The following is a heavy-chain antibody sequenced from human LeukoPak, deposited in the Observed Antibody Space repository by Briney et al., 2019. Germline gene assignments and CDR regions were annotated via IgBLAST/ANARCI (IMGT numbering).Heavy chain of an antibody. CDR1: GFTFSNYW. Sequence: PGGSLRPSCATSGFTFSNYWMTWVRQAPGKGLEWVANINQDGSERYYVDSVKGRFTISRDNAKNALYLQMSSLRAEDTAVYFCARGVTSYYDSSAYYWGQGTLVTVSS. V-gene: IGHV3-7*04. CDR2: INQDGSER. D-gene: IGHD3-22*01. J-gene: IGHJ4*02. CDR3: ARGVTSYYDSSAYY.